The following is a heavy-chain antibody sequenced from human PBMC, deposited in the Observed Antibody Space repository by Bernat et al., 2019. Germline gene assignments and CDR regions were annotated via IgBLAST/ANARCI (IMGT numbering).Heavy chain of an antibody. V-gene: IGHV3-23*01. D-gene: IGHD6-19*01. Sequence: EVQLLESGGGLVQPGGSLRLSCAASGFTFSSYAMSWVRQAPGKGLEWVSVISGSGGSTYYAGSVKGRFTISRDDSKNTLHLQMNSLRSEDTAVYYCAEGGAGSLTYYYYYYMDVWGKGTTVTVSS. CDR3: AEGGAGSLTYYYYYYMDV. CDR2: ISGSGGST. J-gene: IGHJ6*03. CDR1: GFTFSSYA.